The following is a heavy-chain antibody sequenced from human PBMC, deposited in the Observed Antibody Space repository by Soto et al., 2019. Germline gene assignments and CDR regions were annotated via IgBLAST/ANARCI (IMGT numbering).Heavy chain of an antibody. Sequence: EVQLLESGGGLVQPGGSLRHSCAASGFTFSSYAMSWVRQAPGKGLEWVSAISGSGGSTYYADSVKGRFTISRDNSKNTLYLQMYSLRVEDTALYYCAKDQIAAAGNFDYWGQVTLVTVSS. J-gene: IGHJ4*02. CDR2: ISGSGGST. V-gene: IGHV3-23*01. D-gene: IGHD6-13*01. CDR3: AKDQIAAAGNFDY. CDR1: GFTFSSYA.